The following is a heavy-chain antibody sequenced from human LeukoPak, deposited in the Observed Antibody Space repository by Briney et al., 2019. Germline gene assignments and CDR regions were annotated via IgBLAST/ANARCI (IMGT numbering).Heavy chain of an antibody. V-gene: IGHV3-33*08. CDR2: IWYDGSNK. D-gene: IGHD6-25*01. J-gene: IGHJ4*02. CDR3: ARDHSSGTFDY. CDR1: GFTFSGCA. Sequence: PGGSLKLSCAASGFTFSGCAMHWVRQAPGKGLEWVAVIWYDGSNKYYADSVKGRFTISRDNSKNTLYLQMNSLRAEDTAVYYCARDHSSGTFDYWGQGTLVTVSS.